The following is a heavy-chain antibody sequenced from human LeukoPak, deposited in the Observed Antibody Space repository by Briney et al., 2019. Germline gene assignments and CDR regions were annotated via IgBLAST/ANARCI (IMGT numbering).Heavy chain of an antibody. CDR3: ARAFYCSSTSCYANMVDY. Sequence: ASVKVSCKASGYTFTGYYMHWVRQAPGQGLEWMGWINPNSGGTNYAQKFQGRVTTTRDTSISTAYMELSRLRSDDTAVYYCARAFYCSSTSCYANMVDYWGQGTLVTVSS. CDR2: INPNSGGT. D-gene: IGHD2-2*01. J-gene: IGHJ4*02. CDR1: GYTFTGYY. V-gene: IGHV1-2*02.